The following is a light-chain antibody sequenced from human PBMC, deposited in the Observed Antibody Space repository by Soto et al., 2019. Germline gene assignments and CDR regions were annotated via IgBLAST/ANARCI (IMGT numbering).Light chain of an antibody. Sequence: QSALTQPVSVSGSPGQSITISCTGTSSDVGAYDYVSWYQQHPDKAPKLMIYEVSNRPSGVSNRFSGSKSVNTATLTISGLQADDEADYYCSSYTSSSTRVFGTGTKLTVL. CDR1: SSDVGAYDY. CDR3: SSYTSSSTRV. V-gene: IGLV2-14*03. CDR2: EVS. J-gene: IGLJ1*01.